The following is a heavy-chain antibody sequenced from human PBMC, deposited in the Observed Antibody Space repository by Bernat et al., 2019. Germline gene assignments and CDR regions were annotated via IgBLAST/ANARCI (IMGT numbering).Heavy chain of an antibody. V-gene: IGHV3-30*03. J-gene: IGHJ4*02. CDR3: ARAPYYYDSSSYCDY. CDR1: GFTFSSYG. Sequence: QVQLVESGGGVVQPGRSLRLSCAASGFTFSSYGMHWVRQAPGKGLEWVAVISYDGSNKYYADSVKGRFTISRDDSKNMLSLQMNSLRAEDTAVYFCARAPYYYDSSSYCDYWGQGTLVTVSS. D-gene: IGHD3-22*01. CDR2: ISYDGSNK.